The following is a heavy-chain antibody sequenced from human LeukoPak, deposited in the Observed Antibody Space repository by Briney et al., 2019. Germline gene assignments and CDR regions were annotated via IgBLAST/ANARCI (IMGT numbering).Heavy chain of an antibody. D-gene: IGHD6-19*01. CDR3: ARGRRGRAVAGIDY. Sequence: SQTLSLTCTVSGDSISSGGYYWSWIRQPPGRGLERIVHIYHSGTTYYNPAVKSRVTITVDRSKNQFSLKLSSVTAADTAVYYSARGRRGRAVAGIDYWGQGTLVTVP. CDR1: GDSISSGGYY. V-gene: IGHV4-30-2*01. CDR2: IYHSGTT. J-gene: IGHJ4*02.